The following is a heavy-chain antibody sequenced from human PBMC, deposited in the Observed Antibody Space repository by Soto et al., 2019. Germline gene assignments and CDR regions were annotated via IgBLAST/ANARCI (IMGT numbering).Heavy chain of an antibody. Sequence: ASVKVSCKASGYTFTGYYLHWVRQAPGQGLEWMGWVNPISGDTNYAQKFQDRVIMTRDRSITTVHMELSRLRSDDTAVYYWAREEGFRITMDRGRWFDPWGQGTLVTVSS. CDR2: VNPISGDT. CDR1: GYTFTGYY. V-gene: IGHV1-2*02. CDR3: AREEGFRITMDRGRWFDP. D-gene: IGHD3-10*01. J-gene: IGHJ5*02.